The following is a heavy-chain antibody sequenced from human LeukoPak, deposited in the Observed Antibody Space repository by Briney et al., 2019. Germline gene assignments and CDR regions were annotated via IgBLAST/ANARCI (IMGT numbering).Heavy chain of an antibody. V-gene: IGHV3-48*03. CDR1: GFTFSDYA. Sequence: PGGSLRLSCAASGFTFSDYAMTWVRQAPGKGLEWVSYISSSGSTIYYADSVKGRFTISRDNARNSLYLQVNSLRAEDTAAYFCARVRGLSSGHPIDYWGQGTLVTVSS. CDR3: ARVRGLSSGHPIDY. J-gene: IGHJ4*02. D-gene: IGHD3-22*01. CDR2: ISSSGSTI.